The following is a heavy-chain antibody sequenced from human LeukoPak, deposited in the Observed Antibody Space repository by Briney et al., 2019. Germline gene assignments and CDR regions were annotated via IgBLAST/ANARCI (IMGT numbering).Heavy chain of an antibody. Sequence: GGSLRLSCTASGFTFGDYPMNWLRQAPGKGLEWVGLIRSKRYGGTSDYAASVEGRFTVSRDDSKNSAYLQMNSLKTEDTAVYCCSKISSSPLGIYYYYMDVWGKGTTVTVSS. V-gene: IGHV3-49*03. J-gene: IGHJ6*03. CDR3: SKISSSPLGIYYYYMDV. D-gene: IGHD6-6*01. CDR1: GFTFGDYP. CDR2: IRSKRYGGTS.